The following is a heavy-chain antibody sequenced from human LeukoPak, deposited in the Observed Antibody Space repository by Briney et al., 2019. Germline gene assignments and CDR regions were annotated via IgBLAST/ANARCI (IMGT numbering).Heavy chain of an antibody. CDR2: ISGSGGST. CDR1: GFTFTSYV. J-gene: IGHJ4*02. Sequence: GGSLRLSCAASGFTFTSYVMSWARQAPGKGLEWVSAISGSGGSTYYADSVKGRFTISRDNSKNTLYLQMNSLRAEDTAVYYCARDDDHGDYATYWGQGTLVTVSS. D-gene: IGHD4-17*01. V-gene: IGHV3-23*01. CDR3: ARDDDHGDYATY.